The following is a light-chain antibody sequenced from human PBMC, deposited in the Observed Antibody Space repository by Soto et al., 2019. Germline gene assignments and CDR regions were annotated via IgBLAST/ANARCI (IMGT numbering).Light chain of an antibody. Sequence: QGLLTQPPSVSGARGQRVTISCTGSMSNIGPGYDVHWYQQLPGTAPKLLIYSNTNRPSGVPDRFSGSRYGTSASLAITGLQAEDEADYYCKSYDSSLSGYVFGTGTKVTVL. CDR1: MSNIGPGYD. CDR3: KSYDSSLSGYV. V-gene: IGLV1-40*01. J-gene: IGLJ1*01. CDR2: SNT.